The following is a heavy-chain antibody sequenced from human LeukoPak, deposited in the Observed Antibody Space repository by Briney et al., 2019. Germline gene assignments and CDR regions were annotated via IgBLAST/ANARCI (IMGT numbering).Heavy chain of an antibody. CDR2: IYYSGST. V-gene: IGHV4-30-4*01. CDR3: ARVSSNYYDSTPKLGCFDY. Sequence: SETLSLTCTVSGGSISSGDYYWGWIRQPPGKGLEWIGYIYYSGSTYYNPSLKSRVTISVDTSKNQFSLKLSSVTAADTAVYYCARVSSNYYDSTPKLGCFDYWGQGTLVTVSS. CDR1: GGSISSGDYY. J-gene: IGHJ4*02. D-gene: IGHD3-22*01.